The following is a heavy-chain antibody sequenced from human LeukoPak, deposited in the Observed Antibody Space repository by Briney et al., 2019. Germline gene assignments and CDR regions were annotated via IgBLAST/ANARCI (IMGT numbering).Heavy chain of an antibody. CDR2: INPNSGGT. V-gene: IGHV1-2*02. Sequence: ASVKVSCKASGYTLTGYYMHWVRQAPGQGLEWMGWINPNSGGTNYAQKFQGRVTMTRDTSISTAYVELSRLRSDDTAVYYCARAGVVPAAMPFDYWGQGTLVTVSS. CDR3: ARAGVVPAAMPFDY. CDR1: GYTLTGYY. D-gene: IGHD2-2*01. J-gene: IGHJ4*02.